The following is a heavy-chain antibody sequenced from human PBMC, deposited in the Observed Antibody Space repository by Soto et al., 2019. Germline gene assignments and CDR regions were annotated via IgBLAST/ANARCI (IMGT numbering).Heavy chain of an antibody. CDR3: ARGEDLYYLDY. J-gene: IGHJ4*01. CDR1: GGSVSSGSYY. V-gene: IGHV4-61*01. CDR2: IYYGGST. Sequence: PSETLSLTCTVSGGSVSSGSYYWSWIRQPPGKGLEWIGYIYYGGSTNYNPSLESRVTISVDTSKNQFSLKLSSVTAADTAVYYCARGEDLYYLDYWGQGTLVTVSS.